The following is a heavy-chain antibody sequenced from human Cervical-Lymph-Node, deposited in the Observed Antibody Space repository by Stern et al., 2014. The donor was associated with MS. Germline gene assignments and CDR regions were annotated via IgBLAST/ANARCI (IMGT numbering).Heavy chain of an antibody. V-gene: IGHV5-51*03. J-gene: IGHJ4*02. CDR2: IYPGDSDA. CDR3: ARYSSSSFDY. D-gene: IGHD6-6*01. Sequence: VQLVQSGAEVKKPEESVKISCKGSGYTFASYWIHWVRQMPGKGLEWMGSIYPGDSDARYSPSFRGQVTFSVDKSISTAHLQWSSLKASDTAMYYCARYSSSSFDYWGQGTLVHVSS. CDR1: GYTFASYW.